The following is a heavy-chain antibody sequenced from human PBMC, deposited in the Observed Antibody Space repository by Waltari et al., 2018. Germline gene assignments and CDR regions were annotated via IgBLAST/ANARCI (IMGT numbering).Heavy chain of an antibody. J-gene: IGHJ3*02. D-gene: IGHD3-10*01. V-gene: IGHV4-39*07. CDR1: GGSISSSSYY. Sequence: QLQLQESGPGLVKLSETLSLTCTVSGGSISSSSYYWGWIRQPPGTGLEWIGSIYYSGSTYYNPSLKSRVTISVDTSKNQFSLKLSSVTAADTAVYYCAREEGMVRGVIITPSGAFDIWGQGTMVTVSS. CDR2: IYYSGST. CDR3: AREEGMVRGVIITPSGAFDI.